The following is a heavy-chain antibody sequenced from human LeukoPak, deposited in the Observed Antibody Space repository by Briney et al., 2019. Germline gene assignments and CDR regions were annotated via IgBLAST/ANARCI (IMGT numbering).Heavy chain of an antibody. CDR1: RFTFSSYA. V-gene: IGHV3-33*08. J-gene: IGHJ4*02. D-gene: IGHD1-14*01. CDR3: ARDTTTLLAFDY. CDR2: IWYDGSNK. Sequence: GGSLRLSCAASRFTFSSYAMSWVRQAPGKGLEWVAIIWYDGSNKYYADSVKGRFTISRDNSKNTLYLQMNSLRAEDTAVYYCARDTTTLLAFDYWGQGTLVTVSS.